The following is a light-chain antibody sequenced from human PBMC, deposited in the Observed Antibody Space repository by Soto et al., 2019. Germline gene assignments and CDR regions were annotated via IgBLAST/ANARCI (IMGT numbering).Light chain of an antibody. J-gene: IGLJ2*01. V-gene: IGLV2-14*01. CDR2: EVS. CDR1: SSDVGGYTY. CDR3: SSFTSSSPVV. Sequence: QSALTQPASVSGSPGQSITISCTGTSSDVGGYTYVSWYQQHPGKAPKLMISEVSNRPSGVSNRFSGSKSGNTASLTISGLQAEDEAYYYCSSFTSSSPVVFGGGTKLTVL.